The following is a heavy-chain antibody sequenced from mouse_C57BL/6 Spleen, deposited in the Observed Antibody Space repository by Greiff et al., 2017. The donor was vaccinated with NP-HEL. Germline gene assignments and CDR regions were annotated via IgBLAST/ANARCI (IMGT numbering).Heavy chain of an antibody. J-gene: IGHJ3*01. CDR3: VDSSGYYEPFAY. Sequence: VQLQQSGPELVKPGASVKISCKASGYSFTGYYMNWVKQSPEKSLEWIGEINPSTGGTTYNQKFKAKATLTVDKSSSTAYMQLKSLTSEDSAVYYCVDSSGYYEPFAYWGQGTLVTVSA. V-gene: IGHV1-42*01. D-gene: IGHD3-2*02. CDR1: GYSFTGYY. CDR2: INPSTGGT.